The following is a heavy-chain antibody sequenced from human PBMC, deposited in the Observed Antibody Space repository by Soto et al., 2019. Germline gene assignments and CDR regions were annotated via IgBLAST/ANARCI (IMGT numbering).Heavy chain of an antibody. V-gene: IGHV1-2*02. D-gene: IGHD2-15*01. CDR3: TKKNIVNSDDLYDAFDI. J-gene: IGHJ3*02. CDR2: MNPKSGGT. CDR1: GYTFSAYH. Sequence: ASVKVSCKASGYTFSAYHTHWVRQAPGQGLEWMGWMNPKSGGTYFAQKFQGRVTLTRDTSISKAYMAVNMLRSDDTAVHGCTKKNIVNSDDLYDAFDILGQGTTVTVSS.